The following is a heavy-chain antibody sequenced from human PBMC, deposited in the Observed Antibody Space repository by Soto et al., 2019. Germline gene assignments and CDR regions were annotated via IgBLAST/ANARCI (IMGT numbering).Heavy chain of an antibody. J-gene: IGHJ6*02. CDR2: INHSGST. Sequence: SETLSLTCAVYGGSFSGYYWSWIRQPPGKGLEWIGEINHSGSTNYNPSLKSRVTISVDTSKNQFSLKLSSVTTADTAVYYCARGSLSYYYYYGMDVWGQGTTVTVSS. D-gene: IGHD1-26*01. CDR3: ARGSLSYYYYYGMDV. V-gene: IGHV4-34*01. CDR1: GGSFSGYY.